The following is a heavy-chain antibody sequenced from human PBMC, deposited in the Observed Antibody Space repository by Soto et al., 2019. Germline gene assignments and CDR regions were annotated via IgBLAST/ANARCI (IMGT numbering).Heavy chain of an antibody. D-gene: IGHD3-10*01. CDR1: GGSINSYW. CDR3: ARDIGSYAYGEGY. Sequence: SETLSLTCSVSGGSINSYWWSWIRQPAGKGLEWIGRVYSSGTTDYNPSLNSRATLSVETSKNQLSLKLSSVTAADTAVYYCARDIGSYAYGEGYWGQGIQVTVSS. CDR2: VYSSGTT. V-gene: IGHV4-4*07. J-gene: IGHJ4*02.